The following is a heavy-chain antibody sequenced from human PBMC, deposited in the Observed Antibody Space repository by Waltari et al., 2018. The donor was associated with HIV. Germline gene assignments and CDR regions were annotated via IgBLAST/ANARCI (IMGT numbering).Heavy chain of an antibody. CDR2: TNPNSGGT. J-gene: IGHJ6*02. CDR1: GYAFTGHY. V-gene: IGHV1-2*06. CDR3: AREGARMTTMIYYYYGMDV. Sequence: QVQLVPSGAAGKKPGASVKVSCKASGYAFTGHYIHWVRQAPGQGLEWMGRTNPNSGGTNYAQQFQGRVTMTRDTSISTAYMELSRLRSDDTAVYYCAREGARMTTMIYYYYGMDVWGQGTTVTVSS. D-gene: IGHD4-4*01.